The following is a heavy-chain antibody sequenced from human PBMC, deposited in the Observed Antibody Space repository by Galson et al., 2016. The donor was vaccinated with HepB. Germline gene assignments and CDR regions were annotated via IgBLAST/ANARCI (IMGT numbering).Heavy chain of an antibody. CDR2: ISSRGSRI. D-gene: IGHD2-2*01. CDR1: GFTFSRYE. Sequence: SLRLSCAASGFTFSRYEMNWGRQAPGQGLEWLSLISSRGSRIYYADSVKGRFTISRDHAKNSLYLQMNSLKTEDTAVYYCATSSPSSQPANWGQGTLVTVSS. CDR3: ATSSPSSQPAN. J-gene: IGHJ4*02. V-gene: IGHV3-48*03.